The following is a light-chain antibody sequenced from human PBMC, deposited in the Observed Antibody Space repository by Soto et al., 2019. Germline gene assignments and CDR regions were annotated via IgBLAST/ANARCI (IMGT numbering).Light chain of an antibody. J-gene: IGKJ1*01. CDR3: HHYGASPPMT. CDR1: QGVSSSY. CDR2: GAS. V-gene: IGKV3-20*01. Sequence: EIVLTQSPGTLSLSPGERATLSCRASQGVSSSYLAWYQQKPGQAPRLLVYGASSRAAGIPDRFSGSGSGADFTLTINRLEPEDFVVYYCHHYGASPPMTFGQGTRVEIK.